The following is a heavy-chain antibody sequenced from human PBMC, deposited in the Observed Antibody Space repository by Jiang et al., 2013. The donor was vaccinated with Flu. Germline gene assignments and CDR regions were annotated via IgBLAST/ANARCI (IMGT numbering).Heavy chain of an antibody. J-gene: IGHJ5*02. V-gene: IGHV4-59*11. CDR3: AREGAGTGWFDP. Sequence: LLKPSETLSLTCTVSGGSISSHYWSWIRQPPGKGLEWIGYIYYSGSTNYNPSLKSRVTISVDTSKNQFSLKLSSVTAADTAVYYCAREGAGTGWFDPWGQGTLVTVSS. D-gene: IGHD6-13*01. CDR2: IYYSGST. CDR1: GGSISSHY.